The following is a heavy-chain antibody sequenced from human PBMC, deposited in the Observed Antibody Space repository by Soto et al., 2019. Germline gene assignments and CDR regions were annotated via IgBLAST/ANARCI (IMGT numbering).Heavy chain of an antibody. CDR1: GGSISSEGYY. CDR3: SRGRGYSYGPYYFDY. Sequence: QVPLQESGPGLVKPSQTLSLTCTVSGGSISSEGYYWSWFRQLPGKGLEWIGDIYYSGTTYHNPSLRSRLTISGDASKNQFSPKRSSVTDADTALYYCSRGRGYSYGPYYFDYWGQGTLVTVSS. J-gene: IGHJ4*02. V-gene: IGHV4-31*03. CDR2: IYYSGTT. D-gene: IGHD5-18*01.